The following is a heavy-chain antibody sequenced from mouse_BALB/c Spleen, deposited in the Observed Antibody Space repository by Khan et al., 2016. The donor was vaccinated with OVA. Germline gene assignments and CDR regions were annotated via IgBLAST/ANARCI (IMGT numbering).Heavy chain of an antibody. CDR3: ASNNYYGDAMDY. J-gene: IGHJ4*01. V-gene: IGHV3-2*02. CDR1: GYSITSDYA. CDR2: ISYSGTT. Sequence: EVQLQESGPGLVKPSQSLSLTCTVTGYSITSDYAWNWIRQFPGNKLEWMGYISYSGTTSYNPSLKSRISITRDTSKNQFFLQLNSVTSEDTAKYYCASNNYYGDAMDYWGQGTSVTVSS. D-gene: IGHD1-2*01.